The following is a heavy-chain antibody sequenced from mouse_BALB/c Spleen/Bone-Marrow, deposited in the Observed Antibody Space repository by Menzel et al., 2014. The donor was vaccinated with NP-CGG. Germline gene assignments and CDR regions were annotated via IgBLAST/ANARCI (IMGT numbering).Heavy chain of an antibody. CDR1: GYTFTSYV. D-gene: IGHD5-1-1*01. CDR2: INPYNDGT. CDR3: ARWRYPYAMDY. V-gene: IGHV1-14*01. Sequence: VQLQQSGPELVKPGASVKMSCKASGYTFTSYVMHWVKQEPGQGLEWIGYINPYNDGTKYNEKFKGKATLTSDKSSSTAYTELSSLTSEDSAVYYCARWRYPYAMDYWGQGTSVTVSS. J-gene: IGHJ4*01.